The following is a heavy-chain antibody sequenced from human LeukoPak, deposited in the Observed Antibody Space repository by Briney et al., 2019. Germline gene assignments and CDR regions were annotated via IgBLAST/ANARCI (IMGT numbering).Heavy chain of an antibody. J-gene: IGHJ3*02. CDR2: IYYSGST. CDR3: AREDVLTTVTPRSVAFDI. V-gene: IGHV4-30-4*08. D-gene: IGHD4-11*01. Sequence: SQTLSLTCTVSGGSISSGDYYWSWIRQPPGKGLEWIGYIYYSGSTYYNPSLMSRVTISVDTSKNQFSLKLSSVTAADTAVYYCAREDVLTTVTPRSVAFDIWGQGTMVTVSS. CDR1: GGSISSGDYY.